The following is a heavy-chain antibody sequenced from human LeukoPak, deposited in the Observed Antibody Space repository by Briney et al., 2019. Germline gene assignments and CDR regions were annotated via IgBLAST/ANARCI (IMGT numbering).Heavy chain of an antibody. D-gene: IGHD3-16*01. J-gene: IGHJ5*02. CDR2: ISGSGGDA. CDR1: GFTFSSYA. Sequence: GGSLRLSCAASGFTFSSYAMGWVRQAPGGGLQWVSAISGSGGDAYYADSVKGRFTISRDNSKNTLYLQMNSLRAADTAIYYCAKPDDYVWGSPDLWGQGTLVTVSS. CDR3: AKPDDYVWGSPDL. V-gene: IGHV3-23*01.